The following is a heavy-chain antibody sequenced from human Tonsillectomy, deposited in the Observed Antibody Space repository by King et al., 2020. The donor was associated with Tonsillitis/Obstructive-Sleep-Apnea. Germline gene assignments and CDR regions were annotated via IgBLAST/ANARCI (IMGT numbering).Heavy chain of an antibody. Sequence: VQLVESGGGLVKPGRSLRLSCTASGFTFGDYAMSWFRQAPGKGLEWVGFIRREAYWGTTEYAASLKCRFTISRDDSKSIGSLKMNSLKTEDTAVYYCTRDDTYYDFWSGYENWFDPWGQGTLVTVSS. J-gene: IGHJ5*02. CDR3: TRDDTYYDFWSGYENWFDP. CDR2: IRREAYWGTT. CDR1: GFTFGDYA. D-gene: IGHD3-3*01. V-gene: IGHV3-49*05.